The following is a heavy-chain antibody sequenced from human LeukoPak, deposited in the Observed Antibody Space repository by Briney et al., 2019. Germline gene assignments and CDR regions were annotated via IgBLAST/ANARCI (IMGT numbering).Heavy chain of an antibody. Sequence: EASVKVSCKASGYTFTSYDINWVRQATGQGLEWMGWMNPNSGNTGYAQKFQGRVTMTRNTSISTAYMELSSLRSDDTAVYYCARLVEYQLLYSGIDPWGQGTLVTVSS. D-gene: IGHD2-2*02. J-gene: IGHJ5*02. V-gene: IGHV1-8*01. CDR2: MNPNSGNT. CDR3: ARLVEYQLLYSGIDP. CDR1: GYTFTSYD.